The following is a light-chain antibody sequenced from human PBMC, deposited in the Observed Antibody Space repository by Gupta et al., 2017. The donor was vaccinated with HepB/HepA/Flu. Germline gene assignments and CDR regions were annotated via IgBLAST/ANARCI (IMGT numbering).Light chain of an antibody. Sequence: EIVLTQSPGTLSLSPGERATLSCRASQSVRSSYLAWYQQKPGQAPRLLIYGASSRATGIPDRFSGSGSGTDFTLTISRLEPEDFAVYYCQHYCSSPPTFGGGTKVEIK. CDR3: QHYCSSPPT. J-gene: IGKJ4*01. V-gene: IGKV3-20*01. CDR1: QSVRSSY. CDR2: GAS.